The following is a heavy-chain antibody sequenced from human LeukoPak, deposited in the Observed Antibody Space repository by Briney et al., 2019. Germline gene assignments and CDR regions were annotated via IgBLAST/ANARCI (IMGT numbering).Heavy chain of an antibody. CDR1: GASISSASYY. CDR2: IFYSGTT. CDR3: ARDRAMVADWYFDL. V-gene: IGHV4-61*01. Sequence: SETLSLTCTVSGASISSASYYWTWIRQPPGKGLEWIGYIFYSGTTNYNPSLKSRVTISVDTSKNQFSLKLSSVTAADTAVYFCARDRAMVADWYFDLWGRGTLVTVSS. J-gene: IGHJ2*01. D-gene: IGHD5-18*01.